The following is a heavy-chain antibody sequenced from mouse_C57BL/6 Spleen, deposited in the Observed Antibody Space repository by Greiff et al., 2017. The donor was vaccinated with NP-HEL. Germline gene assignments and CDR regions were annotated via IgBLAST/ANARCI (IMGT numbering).Heavy chain of an antibody. CDR2: IYPGSGNT. CDR1: GYSFTSYY. Sequence: QVQLQQSGPELVKPGASVKISCKASGYSFTSYYIYWVKQRPGQGLEWIGWIYPGSGNTKYNEKFKAKATLTADTACSTAYMQLSSLTSEDTAVYYCARSDYYFDYWGQGTTLTVSS. J-gene: IGHJ2*01. V-gene: IGHV1-66*01. CDR3: ARSDYYFDY.